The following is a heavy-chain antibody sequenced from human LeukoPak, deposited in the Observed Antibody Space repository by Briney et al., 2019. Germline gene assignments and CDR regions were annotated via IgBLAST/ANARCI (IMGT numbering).Heavy chain of an antibody. CDR1: GGTFSGYA. V-gene: IGHV1-69*06. CDR2: IIPIFGTA. Sequence: SVKVSCKASGGTFSGYAISWVRQAPGQGLEWMGGIIPIFGTANYAHKFQGRVTITADKSTSTAYMELSSLRSEDTAVYYCARGGLRNGDYVHGNYWGQGTLVTVSS. J-gene: IGHJ4*02. D-gene: IGHD4-17*01. CDR3: ARGGLRNGDYVHGNY.